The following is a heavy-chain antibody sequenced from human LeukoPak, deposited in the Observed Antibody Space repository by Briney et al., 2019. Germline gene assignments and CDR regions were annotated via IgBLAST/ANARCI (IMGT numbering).Heavy chain of an antibody. CDR3: ARDLGSSGYFDY. CDR2: IYSGGST. J-gene: IGHJ4*02. CDR1: GFTVSSNY. D-gene: IGHD3-22*01. Sequence: GGSLGLSCAASGFTVSSNYMSWVRQAPGKGLEWVSIIYSGGSTYYADSVKGRFTISRDNSKNTLYLQMNSLRAEDTAVYYCARDLGSSGYFDYWGQGTLVTVSS. V-gene: IGHV3-66*01.